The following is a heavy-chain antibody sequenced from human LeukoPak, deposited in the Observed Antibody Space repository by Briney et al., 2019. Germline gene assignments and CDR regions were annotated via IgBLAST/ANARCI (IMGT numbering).Heavy chain of an antibody. CDR2: IGYSAGDT. Sequence: GGSLRLSCAASGFTVSSYAMTWVRQAPGKGLEWVSAIGYSAGDTNYADSVKGRFTISRDYSMNTLYLQMTSLRADDTALYYCAKDDDGHHHGVDYWGQGTLVTVSS. D-gene: IGHD4-17*01. V-gene: IGHV3-23*01. CDR3: AKDDDGHHHGVDY. J-gene: IGHJ4*02. CDR1: GFTVSSYA.